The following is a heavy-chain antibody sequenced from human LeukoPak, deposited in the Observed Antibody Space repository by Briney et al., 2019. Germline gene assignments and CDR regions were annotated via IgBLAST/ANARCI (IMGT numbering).Heavy chain of an antibody. V-gene: IGHV4-59*08. D-gene: IGHD2-2*01. J-gene: IGHJ6*02. CDR1: GGSISSYY. Sequence: PSETLSLTCTVSGGSISSYYWSWIRQPPGKGLEWIGYIYYSGSTNYNPSLKSRVTISVDTSKNQFSLKLSSVTAADTAVYYCAGSPNIVVVPAAPRGYYYYGMDVWGQGTTVTVSS. CDR2: IYYSGST. CDR3: AGSPNIVVVPAAPRGYYYYGMDV.